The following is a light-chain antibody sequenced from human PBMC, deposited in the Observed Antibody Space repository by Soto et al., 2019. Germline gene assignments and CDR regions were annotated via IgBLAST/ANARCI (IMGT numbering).Light chain of an antibody. V-gene: IGKV1-5*03. CDR3: LQYNVYPLS. J-gene: IGKJ4*01. Sequence: DIQMTQSPSTLSASVGDRVTITCRARQNINRWLAWYQQRPGKAPNLLIHKASTLEVGVPSRFSRSASGTEFTLTISSLQPDDFAVYFCLQYNVYPLSFGGGTKVEIK. CDR1: QNINRW. CDR2: KAS.